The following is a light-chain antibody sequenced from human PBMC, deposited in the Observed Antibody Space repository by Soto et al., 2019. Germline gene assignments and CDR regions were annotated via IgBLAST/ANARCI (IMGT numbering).Light chain of an antibody. J-gene: IGKJ1*01. V-gene: IGKV4-1*01. CDR2: WAS. Sequence: DIVMTQSPDCLAVSLGERATINCKSSQSVFYSSNNKNYLAWYQQKPGQPPKALIYWASTRESGVPDRFSGSGSGTDFTLTISSLQAEDVAVYYCQQYYTTPWTFGQGTKVDIK. CDR1: QSVFYSSNNKNY. CDR3: QQYYTTPWT.